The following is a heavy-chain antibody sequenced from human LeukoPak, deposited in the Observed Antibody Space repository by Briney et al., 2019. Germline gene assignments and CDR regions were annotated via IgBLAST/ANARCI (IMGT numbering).Heavy chain of an antibody. V-gene: IGHV1-2*02. J-gene: IGHJ4*02. Sequence: ASVKVSCRASGYTFTGYYMHWVRQAPGQGLEWMGWINPNSGGTNYAQKFQGRVTMTRGTSISTAYMELSRLRSDDTAVYYCARDIYVWGSYRYQDYWGQGTLVTVSS. CDR3: ARDIYVWGSYRYQDY. CDR2: INPNSGGT. CDR1: GYTFTGYY. D-gene: IGHD3-16*02.